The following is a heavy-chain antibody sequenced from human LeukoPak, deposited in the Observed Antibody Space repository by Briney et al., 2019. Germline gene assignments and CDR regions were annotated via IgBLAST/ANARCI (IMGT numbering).Heavy chain of an antibody. D-gene: IGHD2-15*01. V-gene: IGHV5-51*01. CDR2: IYPGDSDT. CDR1: GYSFTSYW. Sequence: GESLKISCKGSGYSFTSYWIGWVRQMPGEGLEWMGIIYPGDSDTRYSPSFQGQVTISADKSISTAYLQWSSLKASDTAMYYCARVSCGGGSCYTQPGYYYYGMDVWGQGTTVTVSS. CDR3: ARVSCGGGSCYTQPGYYYYGMDV. J-gene: IGHJ6*02.